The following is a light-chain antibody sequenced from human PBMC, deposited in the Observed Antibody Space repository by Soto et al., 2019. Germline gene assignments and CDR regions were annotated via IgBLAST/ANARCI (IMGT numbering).Light chain of an antibody. V-gene: IGKV1-5*03. J-gene: IGKJ1*01. CDR3: HHYISDSQT. CDR1: ASISSW. CDR2: KAS. Sequence: RVTNTCRGSASISSWLAWYQQKPGKAPKLLIYKASSLESGVPSRFSGSGSGTEFTMTVSRLGLEYFASYYCHHYISDSQTFGEGTKVDI.